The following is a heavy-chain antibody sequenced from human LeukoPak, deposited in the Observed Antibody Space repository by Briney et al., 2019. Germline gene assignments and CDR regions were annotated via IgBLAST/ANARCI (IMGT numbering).Heavy chain of an antibody. CDR1: GFTFDDYA. CDR2: ISWDSGSI. V-gene: IGHV3-9*01. Sequence: GGSLRLSCAASGFTFDDYAMHWVRQAPGKGLEWVSGISWDSGSIGYADSVKGRFTISRDSAKNSLYLQMNSLRAEDTALYYCAKDISADGSGSYPHSFDYWGQGTLVTVSS. J-gene: IGHJ4*02. D-gene: IGHD3-10*01. CDR3: AKDISADGSGSYPHSFDY.